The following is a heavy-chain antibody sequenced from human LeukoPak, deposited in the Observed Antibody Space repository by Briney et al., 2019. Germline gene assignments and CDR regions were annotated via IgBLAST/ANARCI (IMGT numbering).Heavy chain of an antibody. Sequence: KPSETLSLTCTVSGGSLNPYYWSWIRQPAGKGLEWIGRLYSSGITNYNPSLKSRVTISVDTSKNQFSLRLISVTAADTAVYYCARDLVIDAFDIWGQGTMVTVSS. CDR2: LYSSGIT. V-gene: IGHV4-4*07. CDR3: ARDLVIDAFDI. J-gene: IGHJ3*02. CDR1: GGSLNPYY.